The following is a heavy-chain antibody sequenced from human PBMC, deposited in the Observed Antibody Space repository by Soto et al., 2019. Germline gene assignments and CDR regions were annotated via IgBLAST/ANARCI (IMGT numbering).Heavy chain of an antibody. CDR1: GVSISSSSFY. D-gene: IGHD5-12*01. CDR2: IYNSGST. Sequence: SETLSLTCTVSGVSISSSSFYWGWIRQPPGKGLEWIGSIYNSGSTYYNPSLKSRVTISVDTSKNQFSLKLSSVTAADTAVYYCARQEYSGYDKLRYWGQGTLVTVSS. V-gene: IGHV4-39*01. J-gene: IGHJ4*02. CDR3: ARQEYSGYDKLRY.